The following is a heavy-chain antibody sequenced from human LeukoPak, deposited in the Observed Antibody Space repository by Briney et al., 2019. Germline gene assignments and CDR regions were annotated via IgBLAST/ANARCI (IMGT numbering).Heavy chain of an antibody. J-gene: IGHJ4*02. CDR1: GGSFSGYY. D-gene: IGHD5-24*01. CDR3: ARVRWLQPIFDY. CDR2: INHSGST. Sequence: SETLSLTRAVYGGSFSGYYWSWIRQPPGKGLEWIGEINHSGSTNYNPSPKSRVTISVDTSKNQFSLKLSSVTAADTAVYYCARVRWLQPIFDYWGQGTLVTVSS. V-gene: IGHV4-34*01.